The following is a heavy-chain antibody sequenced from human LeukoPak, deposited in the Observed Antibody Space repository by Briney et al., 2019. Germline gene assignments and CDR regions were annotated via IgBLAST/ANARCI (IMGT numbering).Heavy chain of an antibody. V-gene: IGHV3-11*04. D-gene: IGHD2-15*01. CDR2: ISGSGTTI. CDR3: ATYIVGPTIDY. Sequence: PGGSLRLSCVVYGFTVSTNYMSWVRQAPGKGLEWISCISGSGTTIYYADSVKGRFTICRDNAKNSVYLQMNSLRAGDTAVYYCATYIVGPTIDYWGQGTLVTVSS. CDR1: GFTVSTNY. J-gene: IGHJ4*02.